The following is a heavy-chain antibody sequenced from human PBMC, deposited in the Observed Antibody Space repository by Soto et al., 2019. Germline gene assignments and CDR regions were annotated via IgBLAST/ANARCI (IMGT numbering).Heavy chain of an antibody. D-gene: IGHD6-6*01. CDR3: ARAGRATKQLVLRLRGNAFDI. CDR1: GGTFSSYA. CDR2: IIPIFGTA. V-gene: IGHV1-69*06. Sequence: SVKVSCKASGGTFSSYAISWVRQAPGQGLEWMGGIIPIFGTANYAQKFQGRVTITADKSTSTAYMELSSLRSEDTAVYYCARAGRATKQLVLRLRGNAFDIWGEETMVIVSS. J-gene: IGHJ3*02.